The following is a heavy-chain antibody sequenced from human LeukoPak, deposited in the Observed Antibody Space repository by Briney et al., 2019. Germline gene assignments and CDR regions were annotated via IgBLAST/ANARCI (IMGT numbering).Heavy chain of an antibody. J-gene: IGHJ6*03. CDR2: ISYDGSNK. V-gene: IGHV3-30*04. CDR3: ARDRSEWYYDSSGYYVGTYYYYMDV. D-gene: IGHD3-22*01. CDR1: GFTFSSYA. Sequence: PGGSLRLSCAASGFTFSSYAMHWVRQAPGKGLEWVAVISYDGSNKYYADSVKGRFTISRDNSKNSLYLQMNSLRAEDTAVYYCARDRSEWYYDSSGYYVGTYYYYMDVWGKGATVTVSS.